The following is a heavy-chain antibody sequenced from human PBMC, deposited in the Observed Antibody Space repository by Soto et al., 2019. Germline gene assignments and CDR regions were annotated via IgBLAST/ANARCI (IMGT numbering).Heavy chain of an antibody. CDR3: ARDVFCSSRTRRTGNWF. J-gene: IGHJ5*01. D-gene: IGHD3-9*01. CDR2: INNRGS. Sequence: SDTLSLTCSFSVVSFIGEDCSLILQPPVKWLEWIGSINNRGSDYNPALKSRFTMSVDAPKNQFSLKLSSLTAADTAVYYCARDVFCSSRTRRTGNWF. CDR1: VVSFIGED. V-gene: IGHV4-34*01.